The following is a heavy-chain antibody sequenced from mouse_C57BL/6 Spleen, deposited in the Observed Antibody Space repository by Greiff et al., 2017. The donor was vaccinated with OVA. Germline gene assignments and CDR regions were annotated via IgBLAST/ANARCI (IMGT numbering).Heavy chain of an antibody. CDR2: INYDGSST. J-gene: IGHJ2*01. CDR1: GFTFSDYY. Sequence: EVKLMESEGGLVQPGSSMKLSCTASGFTFSDYYMAWVRQVPEKGLEWVANINYDGSSTYYLDSLKSRFIISRDNAKNILYLQMSSLKSEDTATYYCAREDSSGRYYFDYWGKGTTLTVSS. V-gene: IGHV5-16*01. D-gene: IGHD3-2*02. CDR3: AREDSSGRYYFDY.